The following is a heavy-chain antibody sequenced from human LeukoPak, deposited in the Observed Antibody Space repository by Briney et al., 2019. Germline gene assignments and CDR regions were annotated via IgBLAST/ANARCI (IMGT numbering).Heavy chain of an antibody. CDR3: ARRQDDSSGYYYTASFDY. V-gene: IGHV4-39*01. CDR2: IYYSGST. Sequence: PSETLSLTCTVSGGSISSSSYYWGWIRQPPGKGLEWIGSIYYSGSTYYNPSLKSRVTISVDTSKNQFSLKLSSVTAADTAVYYCARRQDDSSGYYYTASFDYWGQGTLVTVSS. CDR1: GGSISSSSYY. J-gene: IGHJ4*02. D-gene: IGHD3-22*01.